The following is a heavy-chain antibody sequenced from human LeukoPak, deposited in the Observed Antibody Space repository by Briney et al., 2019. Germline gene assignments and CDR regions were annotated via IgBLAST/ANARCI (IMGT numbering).Heavy chain of an antibody. D-gene: IGHD3-9*01. V-gene: IGHV3-48*02. CDR1: GFTFSSYA. Sequence: GGSLRLSCTASGFTFSSYAMNWVRQAPGKGLEWISNIRTTAEGAKYAYYADSVKGRVTISRDDGKNTLYLHMNSLRDDDTAVYYCATDQRYAFDYWGQGILVTVSS. CDR2: IRTTAEGAKYA. J-gene: IGHJ4*02. CDR3: ATDQRYAFDY.